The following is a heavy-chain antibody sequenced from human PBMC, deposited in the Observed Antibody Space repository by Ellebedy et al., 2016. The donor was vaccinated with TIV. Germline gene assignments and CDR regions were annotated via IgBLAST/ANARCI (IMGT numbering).Heavy chain of an antibody. CDR3: AKGGRDTDY. CDR2: LRGDYGST. CDR1: GFIFRSYA. V-gene: IGHV3-23*01. J-gene: IGHJ4*02. Sequence: GESLKISXAASGFIFRSYALTWVRQAPGKGLEWVSSLRGDYGSTYYADSVKGRFTISGDNSKNTLYLQMNSLRADDSALYYCAKGGRDTDYWGQGTLVTVSS. D-gene: IGHD3-10*01.